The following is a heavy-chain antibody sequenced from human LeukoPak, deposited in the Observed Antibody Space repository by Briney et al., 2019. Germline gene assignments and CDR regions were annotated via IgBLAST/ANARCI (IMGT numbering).Heavy chain of an antibody. Sequence: SVKVSCKASGGTFSSYAISWVRQAPGQGLEWMGGIIPIFGTANYAQKFQGRVTITADESTGTAYMELSSLRSEDTAVYYCARYSSGWLNRMYYFDYWGQGTLVTVSS. CDR2: IIPIFGTA. J-gene: IGHJ4*02. V-gene: IGHV1-69*13. CDR3: ARYSSGWLNRMYYFDY. CDR1: GGTFSSYA. D-gene: IGHD6-19*01.